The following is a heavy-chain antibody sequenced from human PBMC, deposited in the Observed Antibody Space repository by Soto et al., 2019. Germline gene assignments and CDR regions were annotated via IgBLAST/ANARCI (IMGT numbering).Heavy chain of an antibody. Sequence: ASVKVSCKASGFTFTSSAMQWVRQARGQRLEWIGWIVVGSGNTNYAQKFQERVTITRDMSTSTAYMELGSLRSEDTAVYYCAAGYSSGWYIDAFDIWGQGTMVTVSS. CDR1: GFTFTSSA. CDR3: AAGYSSGWYIDAFDI. CDR2: IVVGSGNT. V-gene: IGHV1-58*02. J-gene: IGHJ3*02. D-gene: IGHD6-19*01.